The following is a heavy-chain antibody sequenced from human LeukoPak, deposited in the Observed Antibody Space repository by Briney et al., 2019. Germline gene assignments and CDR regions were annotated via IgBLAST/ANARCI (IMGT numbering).Heavy chain of an antibody. V-gene: IGHV3-23*01. J-gene: IGHJ4*02. D-gene: IGHD5-18*01. CDR3: AKIQRGYSYGTSDY. Sequence: PGGSLRLSCAASGFTFSSYAMSWVRQAPGKGLEWVSAISGSGGSTYYADSVKGRFTISRDNSKNTLYLQMNSLGAEDTAVYYCAKIQRGYSYGTSDYWGQGTLVTVSS. CDR2: ISGSGGST. CDR1: GFTFSSYA.